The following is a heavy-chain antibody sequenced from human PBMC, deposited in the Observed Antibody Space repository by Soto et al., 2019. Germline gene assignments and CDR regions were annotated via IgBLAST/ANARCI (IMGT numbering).Heavy chain of an antibody. CDR1: GFTFSSYS. Sequence: DSGGGLVQPGGSLRLSCAASGFTFSSYSMNWVRQAPGKGLEWVSYISSSSSTICYADSVKGRFTISRDNAKNSLYLQMNSIRDEDTAVNYCARRIEARQFDYWGQGTLLTVST. CDR2: ISSSSSTI. V-gene: IGHV3-48*02. J-gene: IGHJ4*02. CDR3: ARRIEARQFDY. D-gene: IGHD6-6*01.